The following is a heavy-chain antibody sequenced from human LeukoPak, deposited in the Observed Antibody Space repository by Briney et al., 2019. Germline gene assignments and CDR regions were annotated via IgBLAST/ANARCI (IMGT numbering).Heavy chain of an antibody. CDR3: AKDRGMFLVGYLDY. CDR2: IYSGGST. V-gene: IGHV3-53*01. CDR1: GFTVSSNY. D-gene: IGHD2-15*01. Sequence: GGSLRLSCAASGFTVSSNYMSWVRQAPGKGLEWVSVIYSGGSTYYADSVKGGFTISRDNSKNTLYLQMNSLRAEDTAVYYCAKDRGMFLVGYLDYWGQGTLVTVSS. J-gene: IGHJ4*02.